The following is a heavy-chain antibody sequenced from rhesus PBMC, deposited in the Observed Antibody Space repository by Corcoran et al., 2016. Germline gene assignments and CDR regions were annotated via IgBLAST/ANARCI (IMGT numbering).Heavy chain of an antibody. CDR2: NSGRGGST. V-gene: IGHV4-173*01. D-gene: IGHD3-34*01. CDR1: GGSISSNY. J-gene: IGHJ4*01. CDR3: AREALKYWGDYYHGVFDY. Sequence: QLQLQESGAGLVKTSETLSLTCAVSGGSISSNYWSWIRQPPGKGLDWIGQNSGRGGSTDYNPSLKSRVTISTDTSKNQFSLKRSSVTAADAVVYYCAREALKYWGDYYHGVFDYWGQGVLVTVSS.